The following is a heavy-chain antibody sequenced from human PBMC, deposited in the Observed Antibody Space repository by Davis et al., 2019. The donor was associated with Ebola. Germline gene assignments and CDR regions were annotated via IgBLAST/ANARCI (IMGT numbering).Heavy chain of an antibody. V-gene: IGHV1-69*04. J-gene: IGHJ4*02. CDR3: ARERRDGYNYHPFDY. CDR1: GYTFTNYG. Sequence: SVKVSCKASGYTFTNYGITWVRQAPGQGLEWMGRVIPILDITTYAQKFQGRVTITADKSTSTAYLELSSLRSEDTAVYYCARERRDGYNYHPFDYWGQGTLVTVSS. D-gene: IGHD5-24*01. CDR2: VIPILDIT.